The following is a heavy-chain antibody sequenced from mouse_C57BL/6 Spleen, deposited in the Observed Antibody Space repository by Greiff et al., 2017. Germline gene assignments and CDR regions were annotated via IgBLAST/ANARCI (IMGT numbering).Heavy chain of an antibody. CDR1: GYTFTSYW. J-gene: IGHJ3*01. CDR3: ARDYGSSYICFAY. CDR2: IHPNSGST. Sequence: VQLQQPGAELVKPGASVKLSCKASGYTFTSYWMHWVKQRPGQGLEWIGMIHPNSGSTNYNEKFKSKATLTVDKSSSTAYMQLSSLTSEDSAVYYCARDYGSSYICFAYWGQGTLVTVSA. V-gene: IGHV1-64*01. D-gene: IGHD1-1*01.